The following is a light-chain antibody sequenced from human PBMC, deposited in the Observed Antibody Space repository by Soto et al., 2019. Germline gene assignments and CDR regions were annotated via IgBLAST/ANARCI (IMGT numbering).Light chain of an antibody. Sequence: DVQMTQSPSSLSASVGDRVTITCRASQGIGNDLGWYQQKPGKAPKLLIYAASSLQSGVPSRFSGGGSGTDFTLTISSLQPEDFATYSCQQSYSTPLTFGGGTKVDIK. CDR2: AAS. J-gene: IGKJ4*01. CDR1: QGIGND. CDR3: QQSYSTPLT. V-gene: IGKV1-39*01.